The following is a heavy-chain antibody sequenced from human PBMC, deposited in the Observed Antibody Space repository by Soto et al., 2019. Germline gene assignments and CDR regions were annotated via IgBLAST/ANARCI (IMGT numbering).Heavy chain of an antibody. V-gene: IGHV3-21*01. Sequence: PGGSLRLSCAASGFTFSSYSMNWVRQAPGKGLEWVSSNSSSSSYIYYADSVKGRFTISRDNAKNSLYLQMNSLRAEDTAVYYCAREGIAVAGYYFDYWGQGTLVTVSS. J-gene: IGHJ4*02. CDR1: GFTFSSYS. D-gene: IGHD6-19*01. CDR2: NSSSSSYI. CDR3: AREGIAVAGYYFDY.